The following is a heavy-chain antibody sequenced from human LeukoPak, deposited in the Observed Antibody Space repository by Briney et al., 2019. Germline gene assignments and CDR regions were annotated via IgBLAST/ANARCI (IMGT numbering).Heavy chain of an antibody. CDR1: GFIFSSYA. J-gene: IGHJ4*02. V-gene: IGHV3-23*01. D-gene: IGHD1-1*01. Sequence: GGSLRLSCSASGFIFSSYAVSWVRQAPGKGLEWVSTITGNGGTTYYADSVKGRFTISRDNSKNTLYLQVNSLRTEDTAVYYCAKDPFDWSQGYFDYWGQGTLVTVSS. CDR3: AKDPFDWSQGYFDY. CDR2: ITGNGGTT.